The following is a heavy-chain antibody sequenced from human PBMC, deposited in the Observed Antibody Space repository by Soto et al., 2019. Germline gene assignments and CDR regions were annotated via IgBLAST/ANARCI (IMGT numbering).Heavy chain of an antibody. D-gene: IGHD3-16*02. Sequence: EVQLLESGGNLVQPGRSQRLSCAASGFTFSSYAMSWVRQAPGKGLEWVSSIDGSGGDIYYADSVKGRFTISRDNSKNPLYLQMNRLRAEDTAIYYCAKDRGAFGGIIGTLDSWGQGTLVTVSS. CDR1: GFTFSSYA. CDR3: AKDRGAFGGIIGTLDS. J-gene: IGHJ4*02. V-gene: IGHV3-23*01. CDR2: IDGSGGDI.